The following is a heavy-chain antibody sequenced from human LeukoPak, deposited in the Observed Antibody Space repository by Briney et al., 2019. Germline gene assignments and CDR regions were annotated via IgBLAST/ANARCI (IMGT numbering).Heavy chain of an antibody. V-gene: IGHV3-9*01. Sequence: GGSLRLSCAASGFTFSSYSMNWVRQAPGKGLEWVSGISWNSGSIGYADSVKGRFTISRDNAKNSLYLQMNSLRAEDTALYYCAKDMRYYDSSGYYSYFDYWGQGTLVTVSS. CDR2: ISWNSGSI. CDR1: GFTFSSYS. D-gene: IGHD3-22*01. CDR3: AKDMRYYDSSGYYSYFDY. J-gene: IGHJ4*02.